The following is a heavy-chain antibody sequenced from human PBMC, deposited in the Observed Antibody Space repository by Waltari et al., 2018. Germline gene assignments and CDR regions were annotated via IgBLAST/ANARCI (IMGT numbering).Heavy chain of an antibody. CDR1: GYSFSSGYY. D-gene: IGHD1-26*01. V-gene: IGHV4-38-2*01. CDR3: ARKVGATKFVDY. J-gene: IGHJ4*02. CDR2: IYHSGRP. Sequence: QVQLQESGPGLVKPSETLSLTCAVSGYSFSSGYYWGWIRQPPGKGLEWIGSIYHSGRPYYNPSLKSRVTISVDTSKNQFSLKLSSVTAADTAVYYCARKVGATKFVDYWGQGTLVTVSS.